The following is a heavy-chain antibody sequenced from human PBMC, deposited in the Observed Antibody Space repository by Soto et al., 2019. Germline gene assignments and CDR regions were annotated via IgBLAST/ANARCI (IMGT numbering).Heavy chain of an antibody. D-gene: IGHD5-12*01. Sequence: QVQLVQSGAEVKKPGSSVTVSCKASGGTFSSYTISWVRQAPGQGLEWMGGIIPIVGTANYAQKFQGRVTITADESTSTAYMDLSSLRSEDTAVYYCARGNHRWLQLWYFDLWGRGTLVTVSS. CDR1: GGTFSSYT. CDR2: IIPIVGTA. J-gene: IGHJ2*01. V-gene: IGHV1-69*12. CDR3: ARGNHRWLQLWYFDL.